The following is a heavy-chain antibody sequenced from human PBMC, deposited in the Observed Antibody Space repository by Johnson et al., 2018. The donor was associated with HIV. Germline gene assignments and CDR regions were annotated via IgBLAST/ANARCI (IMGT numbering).Heavy chain of an antibody. J-gene: IGHJ3*02. D-gene: IGHD3-10*01. CDR3: ARAPEVRGIDAFDI. CDR1: GFTFSNAW. Sequence: VQLVESGGGLVKPGGSLRLSCEASGFTFSNAWMSWVRQAPGKGLEWVANIKQDGSEKYYVDSVKGRFTISRDNAKNSLYLQMNSLRAGDTAVYYCARAPEVRGIDAFDIWGQGTMVTVSS. V-gene: IGHV3-7*01. CDR2: IKQDGSEK.